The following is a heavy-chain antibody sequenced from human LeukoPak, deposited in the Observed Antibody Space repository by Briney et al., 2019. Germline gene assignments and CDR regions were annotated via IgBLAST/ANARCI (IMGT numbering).Heavy chain of an antibody. V-gene: IGHV1-2*02. CDR1: GYTFTGYY. Sequence: GASVKVSCKASGYTFTGYYMHWVRQAPGQGLEWMGWINPNSGGTNYAQKFQGRVTMTRDTSISTAYMELSRLRSDDTAVCYCARVPIVGATDNWFDPWGQGTLVTVSS. CDR3: ARVPIVGATDNWFDP. J-gene: IGHJ5*02. D-gene: IGHD1-26*01. CDR2: INPNSGGT.